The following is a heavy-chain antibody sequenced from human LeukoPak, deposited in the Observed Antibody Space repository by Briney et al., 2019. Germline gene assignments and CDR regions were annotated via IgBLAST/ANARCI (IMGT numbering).Heavy chain of an antibody. J-gene: IGHJ4*02. CDR2: SSGSGVST. D-gene: IGHD2/OR15-2a*01. CDR1: GFTFSNYA. V-gene: IGHV3-23*01. CDR3: AKDHPGTTSYADSDY. Sequence: GGSLRLSCAASGFTFSNYAMSWVRQAPGKGLEWVSASSGSGVSTYYADSVKGRFTISRDNSKNTLYLQMNSLRAEDTAVYYCAKDHPGTTSYADSDYWGQGTLVTVSS.